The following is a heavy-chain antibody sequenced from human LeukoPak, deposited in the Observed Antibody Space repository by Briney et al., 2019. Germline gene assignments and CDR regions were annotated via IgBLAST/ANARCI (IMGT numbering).Heavy chain of an antibody. Sequence: PGGSLRLSCAVSGFTFSRHWMSWVLQAPGKGLEWLANIKQDGSEKYYVDSVEGRFTISRDNAKNSLYLQMNSLRAEDTAVYYCARSYYGSGPSYGMDVWGQGTTGTVSS. CDR1: GFTFSRHW. J-gene: IGHJ6*02. V-gene: IGHV3-7*01. CDR3: ARSYYGSGPSYGMDV. D-gene: IGHD3-10*01. CDR2: IKQDGSEK.